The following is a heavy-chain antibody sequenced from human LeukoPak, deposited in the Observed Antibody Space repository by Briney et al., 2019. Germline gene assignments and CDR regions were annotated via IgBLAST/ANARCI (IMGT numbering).Heavy chain of an antibody. CDR2: ISDNGVGT. V-gene: IGHV3-23*01. Sequence: PGGSLRLSCVASAFTFHTYAMTWVRQAPGKGLEYVSAISDNGVGTYYADSVKGRFTISRDNSKNTLYLQMNSLRAEDMAVYYCAKDPKADIHSYDSGAFFWGQGTLVTVSS. CDR1: AFTFHTYA. D-gene: IGHD3-22*01. CDR3: AKDPKADIHSYDSGAFF. J-gene: IGHJ4*02.